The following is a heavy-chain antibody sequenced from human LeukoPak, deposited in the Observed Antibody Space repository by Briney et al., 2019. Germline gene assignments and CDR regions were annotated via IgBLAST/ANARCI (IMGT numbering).Heavy chain of an antibody. V-gene: IGHV1-2*02. J-gene: IGHJ4*02. D-gene: IGHD6-13*01. CDR1: GYTFTGYY. CDR3: ARGQQQLVD. Sequence: GASVKVSCTASGYTFTGYYMHWVRQAPGQGLEWMGWINPNSGGTNYAQTFQGRVTMTRGTSISTAYMELSRLRSDDTAVYYCARGQQQLVDWGQGTLVTVSS. CDR2: INPNSGGT.